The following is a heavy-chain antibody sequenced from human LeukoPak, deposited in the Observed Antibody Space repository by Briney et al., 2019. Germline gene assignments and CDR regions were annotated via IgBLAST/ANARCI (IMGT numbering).Heavy chain of an antibody. CDR2: INHSGST. CDR1: GGSFSGYY. CDR3: ARDRGTWNDDGFDY. V-gene: IGHV4-34*01. Sequence: SETLSLTCAVYGGSFSGYYWSWIRRPPGKGLEWIGEINHSGSTNYNPSLKSRVTMSVDTSKNQFSLKLSSVTAADTAVYYCARDRGTWNDDGFDYWGQGTLVTVSS. D-gene: IGHD1-1*01. J-gene: IGHJ4*02.